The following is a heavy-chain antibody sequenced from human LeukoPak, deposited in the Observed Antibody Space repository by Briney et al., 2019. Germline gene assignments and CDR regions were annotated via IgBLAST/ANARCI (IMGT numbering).Heavy chain of an antibody. CDR2: ISRTSESI. D-gene: IGHD1-7*01. CDR3: ARGATDTTRWFDP. CDR1: GFTFSSYE. Sequence: GGSLRLSCAASGFTFSSYEMNWVRQAPGKGLEWVSIISRTSESIFYADSVKGRFTISRDNAKNSLYLQMNGLRAEDTAAYYCARGATDTTRWFDPWGQGTLVTVSS. V-gene: IGHV3-48*03. J-gene: IGHJ5*02.